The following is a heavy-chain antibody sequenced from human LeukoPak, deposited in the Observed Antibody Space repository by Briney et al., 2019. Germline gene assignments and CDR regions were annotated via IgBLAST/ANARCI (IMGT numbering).Heavy chain of an antibody. J-gene: IGHJ4*02. CDR3: ARNTSSWYGLDY. V-gene: IGHV1-2*02. CDR1: GGTFSSYA. Sequence: ASVKVSCKASGGTFSSYAISWVRQAPGQGLEWMGWINPNSGVTDYAQQFQGRVTMTRDTSITTAYMELTRLRSDDTAVYYCARNTSSWYGLDYWGQGTLVTVSS. D-gene: IGHD6-19*01. CDR2: INPNSGVT.